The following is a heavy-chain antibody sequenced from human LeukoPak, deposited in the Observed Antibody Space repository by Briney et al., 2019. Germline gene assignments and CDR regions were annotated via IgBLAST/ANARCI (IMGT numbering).Heavy chain of an antibody. CDR1: GFTFTNYA. CDR2: ISEGVGNT. Sequence: GGSLRLSCAASGFTFTNYAMTWVRQAPGKGLEWVSGISEGVGNTYYADSVKGRFTISRDNAKNSLYLQMNSLRAEDTAVYYCARAEQWLAYYFDYWGQGTLVTVSS. D-gene: IGHD6-19*01. J-gene: IGHJ4*02. CDR3: ARAEQWLAYYFDY. V-gene: IGHV3-23*01.